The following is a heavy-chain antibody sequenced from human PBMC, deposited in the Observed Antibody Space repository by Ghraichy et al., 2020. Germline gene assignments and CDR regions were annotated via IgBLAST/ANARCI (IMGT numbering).Heavy chain of an antibody. D-gene: IGHD1-1*01. CDR1: GFTFSEFA. J-gene: IGHJ3*02. CDR2: IGGKDSST. V-gene: IGHV3-23*01. CDR3: AKEGWNGSGHDAFDI. Sequence: GGSLRLSCAASGFTFSEFAMNWFRQSPGKGLEWVAGIGGKDSSTFYADSVKGRSTISRDNSKNTLYLQMKSLRVEDTAVYYCAKEGWNGSGHDAFDIWGQGTMVTVSS.